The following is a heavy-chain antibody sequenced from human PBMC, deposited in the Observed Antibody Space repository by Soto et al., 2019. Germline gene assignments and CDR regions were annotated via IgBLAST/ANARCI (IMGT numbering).Heavy chain of an antibody. V-gene: IGHV3-23*01. Sequence: PGGSLRLSCAASGFTFSSYAMSWVRQAPGKGLEWVSAISGSGGSTYYADSVKGRFTISRDNSKNTLYLQMNSLRAEDTAVYYCAKSAPGIAAAGTWYFDYWGQGTLVTVSS. CDR1: GFTFSSYA. CDR2: ISGSGGST. CDR3: AKSAPGIAAAGTWYFDY. J-gene: IGHJ4*02. D-gene: IGHD6-13*01.